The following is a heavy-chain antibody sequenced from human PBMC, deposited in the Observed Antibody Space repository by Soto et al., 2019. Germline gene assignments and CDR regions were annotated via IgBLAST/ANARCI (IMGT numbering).Heavy chain of an antibody. CDR1: GFTFSSYV. CDR3: ASTIASWEPYDGEYFQH. CDR2: ISYDGSNK. Sequence: QVQLVESGGGVVQPGRSLRLSCAASGFTFSSYVMHWVRQAPDKGLEWVAVISYDGSNKYYADSVKGRFTISRDNSKNTLYLQMNSLRAEDTAVYYCASTIASWEPYDGEYFQHWGQGTLVTVSS. D-gene: IGHD1-26*01. V-gene: IGHV3-30-3*01. J-gene: IGHJ1*01.